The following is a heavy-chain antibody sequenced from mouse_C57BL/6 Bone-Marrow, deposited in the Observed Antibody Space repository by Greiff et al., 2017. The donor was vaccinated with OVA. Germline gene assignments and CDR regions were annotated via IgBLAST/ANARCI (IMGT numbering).Heavy chain of an antibody. D-gene: IGHD1-1*01. CDR3: ARHRYGSSYAMDY. J-gene: IGHJ4*01. Sequence: EVKLVESGGDLVKPGGSLKLSCAASGFTFSSYGMSWVRQTPDKRLEWVATISSGGSYTYYPDSVKGRFTISRDNAKNTLYLQMSSLKSEDTAVDYCARHRYGSSYAMDYWGQGTSVTVSS. CDR1: GFTFSSYG. CDR2: ISSGGSYT. V-gene: IGHV5-6*01.